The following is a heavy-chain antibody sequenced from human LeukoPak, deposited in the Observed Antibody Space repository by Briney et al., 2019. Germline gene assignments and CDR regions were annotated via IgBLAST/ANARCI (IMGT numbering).Heavy chain of an antibody. Sequence: SETLSLTCTVSGGSISSYYWSWIRQPPGKGLEWIGYIYYSGSTNYNPSLKSRVTISVDTSKNQFSLKLSSGTAADTAVYYCAREGGDGMDVWGQGTTVTVSS. J-gene: IGHJ6*02. D-gene: IGHD1-26*01. V-gene: IGHV4-59*01. CDR2: IYYSGST. CDR1: GGSISSYY. CDR3: AREGGDGMDV.